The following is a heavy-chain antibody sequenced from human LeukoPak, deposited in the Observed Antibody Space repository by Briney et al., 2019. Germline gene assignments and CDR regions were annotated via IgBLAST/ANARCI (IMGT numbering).Heavy chain of an antibody. CDR2: ISAYNGNT. Sequence: ASVKVSCKASGYTFTGYGISWVRQAPGQGLEWMGWISAYNGNTNYAQKLQGRVTMTTDTSTSTAYMELRSLRSDDTAVYYCARDESIVGAWGVTEHWGQGTLVTVSS. V-gene: IGHV1-18*01. D-gene: IGHD1-26*01. CDR1: GYTFTGYG. CDR3: ARDESIVGAWGVTEH. J-gene: IGHJ1*01.